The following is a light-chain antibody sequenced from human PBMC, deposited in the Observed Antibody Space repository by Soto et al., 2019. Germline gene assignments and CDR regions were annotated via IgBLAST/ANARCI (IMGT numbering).Light chain of an antibody. CDR2: KAS. Sequence: DIQMTQSPSTLSASVGDRVSITCRASESISSWLAWYQQKPGKAPKLLIYKASSLERGVPSRFSGSGSGTEFTLTISSLQPDDIATYHCQQYSAYWTFGQGTKVDIK. V-gene: IGKV1-5*03. CDR3: QQYSAYWT. CDR1: ESISSW. J-gene: IGKJ1*01.